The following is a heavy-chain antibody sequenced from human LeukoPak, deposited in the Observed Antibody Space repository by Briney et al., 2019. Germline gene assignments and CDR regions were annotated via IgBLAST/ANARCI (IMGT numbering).Heavy chain of an antibody. V-gene: IGHV3-7*03. Sequence: GGSLRLSCAASGFTFSTSWMHWVRQAPGKGLEWVANIKEDGSEKYHADSVKGRFTISRDNAKSSLYLQMNSLRAEDTAVYYCVRYSGSRHTLDYWGQGALVSVSS. CDR3: VRYSGSRHTLDY. J-gene: IGHJ4*02. CDR2: IKEDGSEK. D-gene: IGHD1-26*01. CDR1: GFTFSTSW.